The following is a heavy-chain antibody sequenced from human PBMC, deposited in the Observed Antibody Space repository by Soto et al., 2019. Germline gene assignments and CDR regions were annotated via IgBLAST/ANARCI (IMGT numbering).Heavy chain of an antibody. D-gene: IGHD2-2*01. Sequence: AASVKVSCKASGGTFSSYAISWMRQAPGQGLEWMGGIIPIFGTANYAQKFQGRVTITADESTSTAYMELSSLRSEDTAVYYCARDLNGPQPLDYWGQGTLVTVSS. J-gene: IGHJ4*02. V-gene: IGHV1-69*13. CDR3: ARDLNGPQPLDY. CDR2: IIPIFGTA. CDR1: GGTFSSYA.